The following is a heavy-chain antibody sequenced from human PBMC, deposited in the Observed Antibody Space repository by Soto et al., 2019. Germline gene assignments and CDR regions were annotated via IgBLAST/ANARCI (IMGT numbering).Heavy chain of an antibody. CDR3: ASRNGY. V-gene: IGHV3-23*01. D-gene: IGHD3-22*01. Sequence: EVQLLESGGGLVQPGGSLRLSCAGSGFSFGYYAMSWVRQAPGQELEWVSGISGSSGRTYYADSVKGRFTISKDNSKNTLSLQMNSLGAEDTAVYYCASRNGYWGQGTLVTVSS. J-gene: IGHJ4*02. CDR1: GFSFGYYA. CDR2: ISGSSGRT.